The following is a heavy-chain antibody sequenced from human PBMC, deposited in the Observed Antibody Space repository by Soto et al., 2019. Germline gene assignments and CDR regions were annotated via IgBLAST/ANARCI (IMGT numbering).Heavy chain of an antibody. V-gene: IGHV3-23*01. Sequence: GGSLRLSCAASGFTFSSYAMSWVRQAPGKGLEWVSAISGSGGSTYYADSVKGRFTISRDNSKNSLNLQMNSLRAEDTAVYYCASFADDRSTGSDSSFDIWGQGTLVTVSS. D-gene: IGHD3-22*01. J-gene: IGHJ4*02. CDR1: GFTFSSYA. CDR2: ISGSGGST. CDR3: ASFADDRSTGSDSSFDI.